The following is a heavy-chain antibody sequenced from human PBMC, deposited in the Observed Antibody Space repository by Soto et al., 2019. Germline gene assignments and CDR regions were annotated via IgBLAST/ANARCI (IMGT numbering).Heavy chain of an antibody. D-gene: IGHD5-12*01. CDR3: ARDLGDSGYDGFDY. Sequence: GGSLRLSCAAAGFTFSSYGMHWGRPAPGKGLEWVAVIWYDGSNKYYADSVKGRFTISRDNSKNTLYLQMNSLRAEDTAVYYCARDLGDSGYDGFDYWGQGTLVTVSS. V-gene: IGHV3-33*01. J-gene: IGHJ4*02. CDR1: GFTFSSYG. CDR2: IWYDGSNK.